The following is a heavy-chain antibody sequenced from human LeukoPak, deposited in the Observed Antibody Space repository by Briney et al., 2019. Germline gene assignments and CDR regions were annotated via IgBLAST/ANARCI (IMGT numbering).Heavy chain of an antibody. Sequence: ETLSLTCGVYGGSVSGYYWSWIRQPPGKGLEWIGEINHSGSSNYNPSLKSRVTISVDTSKNQFSLKWRSVTAADTAVYYCARGGRSEYFGSGSHDYWGQGTLVTVSS. CDR2: INHSGSS. CDR1: GGSVSGYY. V-gene: IGHV4-34*01. CDR3: ARGGRSEYFGSGSHDY. D-gene: IGHD3-10*01. J-gene: IGHJ4*02.